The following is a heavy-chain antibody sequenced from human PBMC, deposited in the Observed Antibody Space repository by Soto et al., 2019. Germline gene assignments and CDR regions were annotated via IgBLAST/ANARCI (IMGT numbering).Heavy chain of an antibody. CDR2: IWYDGSKK. V-gene: IGHV3-33*01. Sequence: QVHLVESGGGVVQPGRSLRLSCAASGFTFSSYGMHWVRQAPGKGMEWVAVIWYDGSKKYYADSVKGRFTISRDNYKNPLYRQMSSLRAEDTAMYYCTRDLGYSDYWGQGTLVTVSS. CDR3: TRDLGYSDY. CDR1: GFTFSSYG. J-gene: IGHJ4*02.